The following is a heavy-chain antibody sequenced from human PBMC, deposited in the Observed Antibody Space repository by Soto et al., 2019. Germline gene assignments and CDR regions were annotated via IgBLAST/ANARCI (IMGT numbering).Heavy chain of an antibody. D-gene: IGHD5-18*01. CDR1: GYSFANYW. CDR3: ARPGAPTDTVVYDF. J-gene: IGHJ4*02. Sequence: PGASLKISCKASGYSFANYWIGLVCQKPGKGLEWMGVIYPGDSETTYSPSFGGQVIISVDRSRGTAFLEWSSLKASDTAMYYCARPGAPTDTVVYDFWGQGTQVTVSS. V-gene: IGHV5-51*01. CDR2: IYPGDSET.